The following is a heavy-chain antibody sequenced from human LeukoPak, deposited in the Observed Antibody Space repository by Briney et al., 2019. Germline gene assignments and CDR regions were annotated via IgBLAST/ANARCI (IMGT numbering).Heavy chain of an antibody. CDR2: INHSGST. J-gene: IGHJ4*02. CDR3: ARSENYYDSSGYYYGLDY. D-gene: IGHD3-22*01. V-gene: IGHV4-34*01. CDR1: GGSFSGYY. Sequence: SETLSLTCAVYGGSFSGYYWSWLRQPPGKGLEWIGEINHSGSTNYNPSLKSRVTISVDTSKNQFSLKLSSVTAADTAVYYCARSENYYDSSGYYYGLDYWGQGTLVTVSS.